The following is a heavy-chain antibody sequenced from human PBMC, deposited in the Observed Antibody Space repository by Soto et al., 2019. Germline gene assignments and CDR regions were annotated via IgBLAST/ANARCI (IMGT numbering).Heavy chain of an antibody. Sequence: QVQLVESGGGVVQPGRSLRLSCAASGFTFSSYGMHWVRQAPGKGLEWVAVISYDGSNKYYAESVKGRFTISRDNSKNTLYLQMNSLRVEDTAVYYCAKGAIVALHVPVYFDYWGQGTLVTVSS. J-gene: IGHJ4*02. CDR1: GFTFSSYG. D-gene: IGHD5-12*01. V-gene: IGHV3-30*18. CDR2: ISYDGSNK. CDR3: AKGAIVALHVPVYFDY.